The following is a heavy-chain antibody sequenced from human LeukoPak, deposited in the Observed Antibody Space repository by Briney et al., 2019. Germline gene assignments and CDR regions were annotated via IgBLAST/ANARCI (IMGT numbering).Heavy chain of an antibody. V-gene: IGHV4-61*01. D-gene: IGHD3-10*01. CDR1: GGSVSSGSYY. J-gene: IGHJ4*02. CDR2: IYYSGST. Sequence: SETLSLTCTVSGGSVSSGSYYWSWIRQPPGKGLEWIGYIYYSGSTNYNPSLKSRVTISVDTPKNQLSLKLSSVTAADTAVYYCARSRAPLLWFGELGTQHFGYWGQGTLVTVSS. CDR3: ARSRAPLLWFGELGTQHFGY.